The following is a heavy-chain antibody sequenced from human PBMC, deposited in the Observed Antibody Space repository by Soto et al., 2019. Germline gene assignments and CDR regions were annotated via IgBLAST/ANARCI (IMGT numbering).Heavy chain of an antibody. CDR3: AGCLLAWYRGLDY. J-gene: IGHJ4*02. V-gene: IGHV3-23*01. D-gene: IGHD1-1*01. CDR1: GFTFSNYA. CDR2: ISGSGGTT. Sequence: EVHLLESGGGWVQPGGSLRLSCAASGFTFSNYAMTWVRQTPGKGLEWVSEISGSGGTTYSADSVKGRFTISRDNSKNPLYLQMNSLRAEDTAVYYGAGCLLAWYRGLDYWGQGTLVTGTS.